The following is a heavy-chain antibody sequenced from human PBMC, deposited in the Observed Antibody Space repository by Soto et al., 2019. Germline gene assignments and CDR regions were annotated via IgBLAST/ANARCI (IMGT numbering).Heavy chain of an antibody. CDR1: AGSISSSRHY. CDR2: VFYSGRT. D-gene: IGHD3-16*01. CDR3: ARLSFGYDMDV. J-gene: IGHJ6*02. Sequence: QLQLQESGPGLVKPSETLSLTFTVSAGSISSSRHYWAWIRQPPGKGLEWIGSVFYSGRTYYNPSLKSRVTISVDTSKNQFSLNVSSVSAADTALYYCARLSFGYDMDVWGQGTTVTVSS. V-gene: IGHV4-39*01.